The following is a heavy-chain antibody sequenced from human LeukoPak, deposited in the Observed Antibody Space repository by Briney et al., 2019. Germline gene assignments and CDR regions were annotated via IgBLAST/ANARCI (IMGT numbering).Heavy chain of an antibody. Sequence: PSETLSLTCTVFGGSFTDYFWTWIRHSPGKGLEWIGEINDYTGDTKYNPSLNSRVSISLEKSKNQFSLELRSVTAADTAVYYCARGRIAKIVVVHSFSYSMDVWGQGTTVTVSS. CDR3: ARGRIAKIVVVHSFSYSMDV. CDR1: GGSFTDYF. J-gene: IGHJ6*02. V-gene: IGHV4-34*01. CDR2: INDYTGDT. D-gene: IGHD3-22*01.